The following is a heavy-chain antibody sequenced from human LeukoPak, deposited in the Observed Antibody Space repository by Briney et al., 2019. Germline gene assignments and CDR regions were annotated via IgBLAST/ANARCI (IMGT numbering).Heavy chain of an antibody. CDR2: IYPGDSDT. Sequence: GESLKISCKGSGYSFTSYWIGWVRQMPGKGLEWMGIIYPGDSDTRYSPSLQGQVTISADKSISTAYLQRSSLKASDTAMYYCARAVTPSYSSSVYYFDYWGQGTLVTVSS. CDR3: ARAVTPSYSSSVYYFDY. CDR1: GYSFTSYW. D-gene: IGHD6-13*01. V-gene: IGHV5-51*01. J-gene: IGHJ4*02.